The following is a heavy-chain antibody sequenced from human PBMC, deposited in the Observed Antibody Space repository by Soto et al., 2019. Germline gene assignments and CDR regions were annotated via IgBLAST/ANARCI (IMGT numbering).Heavy chain of an antibody. D-gene: IGHD1-1*01. V-gene: IGHV4-31*03. J-gene: IGHJ4*02. CDR3: ARRVLY. CDR1: GGSIGSGGYF. CDR2: IIYSGTT. Sequence: PSXTLSLTCTVSGGSIGSGGYFWSWIRQPPGKRXEWIGXIIYSGTTYYXXSLKSRVXXSVAKSKNKFSLKMSSVPAADTAVYFCARRVLYCGQGALVTASS.